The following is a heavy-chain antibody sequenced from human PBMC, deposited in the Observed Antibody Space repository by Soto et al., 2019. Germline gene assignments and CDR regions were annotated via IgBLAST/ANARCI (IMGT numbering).Heavy chain of an antibody. CDR1: SGSISSYY. D-gene: IGHD2-8*01. J-gene: IGHJ5*02. CDR3: ADGDYLNGFSYREIKWFDP. V-gene: IGHV4-59*01. Sequence: PSETLSLTCTVSSGSISSYYWSWIRQPPGKGLEWIGYIHYTGNTNSNPSLKGRVTLSIDPSWNQFSLKLRSVTAADTAVYYCADGDYLNGFSYREIKWFDPWGQGTLVTV. CDR2: IHYTGNT.